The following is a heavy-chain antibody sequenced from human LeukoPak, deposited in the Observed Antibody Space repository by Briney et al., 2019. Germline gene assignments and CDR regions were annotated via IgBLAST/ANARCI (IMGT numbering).Heavy chain of an antibody. V-gene: IGHV1-69*05. CDR1: GGTFSSYA. J-gene: IGHJ2*01. D-gene: IGHD5-18*01. CDR3: ARDAVVDTAMVDWYFDL. CDR2: IIPIFGTV. Sequence: SVKVSCKASGGTFSSYAISWVRQAPGQGLEWMGGIIPIFGTVNYAQKFQGRVTINTGESTSTAYMELSSLRSEDTAVYYCARDAVVDTAMVDWYFDLWGRGTLVTVSS.